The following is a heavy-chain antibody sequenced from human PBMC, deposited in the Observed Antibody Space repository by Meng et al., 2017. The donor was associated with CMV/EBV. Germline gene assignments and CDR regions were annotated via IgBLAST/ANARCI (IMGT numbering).Heavy chain of an antibody. CDR3: AKDPRYCSSTSCEPSDY. V-gene: IGHV3-9*01. CDR1: GFTFDDYA. D-gene: IGHD2-2*01. J-gene: IGHJ4*02. Sequence: SLKISCAASGFTFDDYAMHWVRQAPGKGLEWVSGISWNSGSIGYADSVKGRFTISRDNAKNSLYLQMNSLRAEDTAVYYCAKDPRYCSSTSCEPSDYWGRGTLVTVSS. CDR2: ISWNSGSI.